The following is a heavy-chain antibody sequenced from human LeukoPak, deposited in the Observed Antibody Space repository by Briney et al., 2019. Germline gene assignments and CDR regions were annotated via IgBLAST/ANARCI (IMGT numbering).Heavy chain of an antibody. J-gene: IGHJ4*02. V-gene: IGHV3-49*04. D-gene: IGHD6-19*01. CDR2: IRSKAYGGTT. CDR3: TRDQGSGWYVGNYFDY. CDR1: GFTFGDYA. Sequence: GGSLRLSCTASGFTFGDYAMSWVRQAPGKGLEWVGFIRSKAYGGTTEYAASVKGRFTISRDDSKSIAYLQMNSLKTEDTAVYYRTRDQGSGWYVGNYFDYWGQGTLVTVSS.